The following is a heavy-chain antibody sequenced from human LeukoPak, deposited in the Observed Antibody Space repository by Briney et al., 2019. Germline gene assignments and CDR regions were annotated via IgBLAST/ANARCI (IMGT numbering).Heavy chain of an antibody. CDR2: ISGSGGST. CDR3: AKAGDSSGYYYDY. D-gene: IGHD3-22*01. J-gene: IGHJ4*02. CDR1: GFTLSSYA. Sequence: PGGSLRLSCAASGFTLSSYAMSWVRQAPGKGLEWVSAISGSGGSTYYADSVKGRFTISRDNSKNTLYLQMNSLRAEDTAVYYCAKAGDSSGYYYDYWGQGTLVTVSS. V-gene: IGHV3-23*01.